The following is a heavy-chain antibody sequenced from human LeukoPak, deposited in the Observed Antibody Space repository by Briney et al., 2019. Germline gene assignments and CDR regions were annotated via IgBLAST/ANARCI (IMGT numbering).Heavy chain of an antibody. D-gene: IGHD1-1*01. CDR3: ASGPSTGVHRGYIVS. J-gene: IGHJ4*02. CDR1: GFTFDDYA. Sequence: PGRSLRLSCAASGFTFDDYAMHWVRQAPGKGLEWVSAISGSGGSTYYADSVKGRFSISRDNSKNTVSLQMNSLRTEDTAVFYCASGPSTGVHRGYIVSWGQGTLSPSPQ. CDR2: ISGSGGST. V-gene: IGHV3-23*01.